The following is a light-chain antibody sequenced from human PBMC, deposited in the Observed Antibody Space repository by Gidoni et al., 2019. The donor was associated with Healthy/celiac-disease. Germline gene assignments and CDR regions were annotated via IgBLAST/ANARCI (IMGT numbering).Light chain of an antibody. CDR3: QQYNNWLST. CDR2: GAS. Sequence: EIVMTQSPATLSVSPGERATLSCRASQSVSSNLAWYQQKPGQAPRLLIYGASTRATGIPARFSGSGSGTEFPLTIRSLQSEDFAVYYCQQYNNWLSTFGQGTKVEIK. J-gene: IGKJ1*01. V-gene: IGKV3-15*01. CDR1: QSVSSN.